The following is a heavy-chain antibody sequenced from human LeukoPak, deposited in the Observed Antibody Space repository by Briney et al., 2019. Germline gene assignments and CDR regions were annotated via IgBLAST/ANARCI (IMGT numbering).Heavy chain of an antibody. CDR2: IIPILGIA. J-gene: IGHJ3*02. CDR3: ARGGIAVAGTVGGNAFDI. CDR1: GGTFSSYA. V-gene: IGHV1-69*04. D-gene: IGHD6-19*01. Sequence: SVKVSCKASGGTFSSYAISWVRQAPGQGLEWMGRIIPILGIANYAQKFQGRVTTTADKSTSTAYMELSSLRSEDTAVYYCARGGIAVAGTVGGNAFDIWGQGTMATVSS.